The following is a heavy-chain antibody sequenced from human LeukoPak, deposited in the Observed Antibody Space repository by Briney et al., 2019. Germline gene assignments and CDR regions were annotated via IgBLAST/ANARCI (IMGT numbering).Heavy chain of an antibody. CDR2: ISSSSSYI. CDR3: ARVVGSGSYFDS. J-gene: IGHJ4*02. V-gene: IGHV3-21*01. CDR1: RFTFSSYS. D-gene: IGHD3-10*01. Sequence: PGGSLRLSCAASRFTFSSYSMNWVRQAPGKGLEWVSSISSSSSYIYYADSVKGRFTISRDNAKNSLYLQMNSLRAEDTAVYYCARVVGSGSYFDSWGQGTLVTVSS.